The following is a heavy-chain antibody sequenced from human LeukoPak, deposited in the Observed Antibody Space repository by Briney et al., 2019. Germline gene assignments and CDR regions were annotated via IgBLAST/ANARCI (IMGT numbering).Heavy chain of an antibody. J-gene: IGHJ3*01. CDR1: GGSISTSNYY. V-gene: IGHV4-39*07. CDR3: AKSNGYDLVDS. D-gene: IGHD3/OR15-3a*01. CDR2: IFNSGST. Sequence: PSEPLSLTCTVSGGSISTSNYYWGWIRQPPGKGLEWIGNIFNSGSTYYSPSVRSRVTISLDTSRNQFSLKLNSVTAADTAVYYCAKSNGYDLVDSWGQGTMVTVSS.